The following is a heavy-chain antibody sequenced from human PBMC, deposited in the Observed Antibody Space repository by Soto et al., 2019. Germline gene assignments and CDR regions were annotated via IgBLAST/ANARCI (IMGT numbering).Heavy chain of an antibody. CDR3: ARRYGSAFDI. CDR2: INHSGST. V-gene: IGHV4-34*01. Sequence: SETLSLTCAVYGVSFSGYYWNWIRQPPGKGLEWIGEINHSGSTNYNPSLKSRVTISVDTSKNQFSLKLSSVTAADTAVYYCARRYGSAFDIWGQGTMVTVSS. D-gene: IGHD3-10*01. CDR1: GVSFSGYY. J-gene: IGHJ3*02.